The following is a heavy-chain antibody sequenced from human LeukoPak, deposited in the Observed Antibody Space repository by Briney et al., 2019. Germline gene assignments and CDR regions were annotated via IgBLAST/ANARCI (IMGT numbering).Heavy chain of an antibody. Sequence: GESLKISCKASGYSFTNYWISWVRQMPGKGLEWMGRIGPRDFYTKYSPSFEGHVTISVDKSISSAFLQWNSLKASDSAMYYCATGASKVTTDFANYWGQGTQVAVSS. CDR1: GYSFTNYW. V-gene: IGHV5-10-1*01. J-gene: IGHJ4*02. CDR3: ATGASKVTTDFANY. CDR2: IGPRDFYT. D-gene: IGHD4-17*01.